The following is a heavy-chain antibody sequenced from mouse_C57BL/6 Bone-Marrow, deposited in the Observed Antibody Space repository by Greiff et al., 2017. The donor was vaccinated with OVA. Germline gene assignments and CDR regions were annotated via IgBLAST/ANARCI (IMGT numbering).Heavy chain of an antibody. D-gene: IGHD1-1*01. CDR2: IYPRSGNT. V-gene: IGHV1-81*01. Sequence: LQESGAELARPGASVKLSCKASGYTFTSYGISWVKQRTGQGLEWIGEIYPRSGNTYYNEKFKGKATLTADKSSSTAYMELRSLTSEDSAVYFCARGYYGRYAMDYWGQGTSVTVSS. J-gene: IGHJ4*01. CDR1: GYTFTSYG. CDR3: ARGYYGRYAMDY.